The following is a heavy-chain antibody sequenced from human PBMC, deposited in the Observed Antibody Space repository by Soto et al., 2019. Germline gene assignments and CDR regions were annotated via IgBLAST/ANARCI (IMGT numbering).Heavy chain of an antibody. D-gene: IGHD3-22*01. V-gene: IGHV3-30-3*01. J-gene: IGHJ6*02. CDR3: ERDLEAVTMIVAPKHGMDV. CDR2: ISYDGSNK. Sequence: GSLLLACSASGFTFSIYAMHWVRQAPGKGLEWVAVISYDGSNKYYADSVKGRFTISRDNSKNTLYLQMDSLRAEDTAVYYCERDLEAVTMIVAPKHGMDVWGQGTKVTVSS. CDR1: GFTFSIYA.